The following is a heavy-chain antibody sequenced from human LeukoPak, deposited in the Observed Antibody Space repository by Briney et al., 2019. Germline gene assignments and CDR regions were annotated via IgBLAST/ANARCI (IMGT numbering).Heavy chain of an antibody. D-gene: IGHD3-3*01. CDR2: IYYSGGT. CDR3: ARYDFWSASVDY. J-gene: IGHJ4*02. Sequence: SETLSLTCAVSLGSICSYYWSWIRQPPGKGMGWSGYIYYSGGTNYNPSLKSRVTISVDTSKNPFSLKLSSVTAADTAVYYCARYDFWSASVDYWGQGTLVTVSS. CDR1: LGSICSYY. V-gene: IGHV4-59*01.